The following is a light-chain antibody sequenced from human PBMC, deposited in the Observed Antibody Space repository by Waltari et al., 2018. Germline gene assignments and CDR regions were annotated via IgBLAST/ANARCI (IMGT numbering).Light chain of an antibody. J-gene: IGKJ1*01. V-gene: IGKV2-30*02. CDR1: QGLEHLDGNTY. CDR3: MQGTHWPWT. CDR2: RVS. Sequence: DVVMTQSPLSLPVTLGRTASTSCRASQGLEHLDGNTYLNWFQQRPGQSPRRLFYRVSRRDCGVPDRFSGSGLGTDFTLTISRVEAEDVGVYYCMQGTHWPWTFGQGTKVEIK.